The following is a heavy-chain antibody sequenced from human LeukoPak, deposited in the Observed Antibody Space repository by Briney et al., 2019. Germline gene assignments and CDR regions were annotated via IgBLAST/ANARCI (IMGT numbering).Heavy chain of an antibody. CDR1: GFTFSNAW. V-gene: IGHV3-15*01. Sequence: GGSLRLSCAASGFTFSNAWMSWVRQAPGKGLEWVGRIKSKTDGGTTDYAAPVKGRFTISRDDSKNTLYLQMNSLKTEDTAVYYCTPDVGERWWYYYFDYWGQGTLVTVSS. J-gene: IGHJ4*02. CDR3: TPDVGERWWYYYFDY. CDR2: IKSKTDGGTT. D-gene: IGHD2-15*01.